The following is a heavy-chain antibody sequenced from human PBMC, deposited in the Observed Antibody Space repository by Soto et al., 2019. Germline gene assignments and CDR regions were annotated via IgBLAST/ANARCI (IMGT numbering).Heavy chain of an antibody. CDR1: GFSLSTSGVG. D-gene: IGHD1-26*01. V-gene: IGHV2-5*01. CDR2: IYWNDDK. CDR3: AHRYSGSYFFNY. J-gene: IGHJ4*02. Sequence: SGPTLVNPTQTLTLTCTFSGFSLSTSGVGVGWIRQPPGKALEWLALIYWNDDKRYSPSLKSRLTITKDTSKNQVVLTMTKMAPVDTAKYSCAHRYSGSYFFNYGGQETRVPVSS.